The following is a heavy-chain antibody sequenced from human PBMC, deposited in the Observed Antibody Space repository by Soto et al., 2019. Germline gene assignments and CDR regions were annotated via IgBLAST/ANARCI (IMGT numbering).Heavy chain of an antibody. V-gene: IGHV1-2*04. CDR3: ARENRGGGTRALDY. J-gene: IGHJ4*02. D-gene: IGHD2-15*01. CDR1: GYTFTGYY. CDR2: INPNSGGT. Sequence: ASVKVSCKASGYTFTGYYMHWVRQAPGQGLEWMGWINPNSGGTNYAQKFQGWVTMTRDTSISTAYMELSRLRSDDTAVYYCARENRGGGTRALDYWGQGTLVTVSS.